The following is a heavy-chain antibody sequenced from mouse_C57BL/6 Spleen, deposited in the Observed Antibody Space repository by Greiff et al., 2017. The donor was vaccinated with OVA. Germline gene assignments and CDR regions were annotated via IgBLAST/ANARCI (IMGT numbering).Heavy chain of an antibody. CDR2: IYPGSGST. V-gene: IGHV1-55*01. CDR3: ARSAYYRKGYYFDY. J-gene: IGHJ2*01. D-gene: IGHD2-14*01. Sequence: QVQLQQPGAELVKPGASVKMSCKASGYTFTSYWITWVKQRPGQGLEWIGDIYPGSGSTNYNEKFKSKATLTVDTSSSTAYMQLSSLTSEDSAVYYCARSAYYRKGYYFDYWGQGTTLTVAS. CDR1: GYTFTSYW.